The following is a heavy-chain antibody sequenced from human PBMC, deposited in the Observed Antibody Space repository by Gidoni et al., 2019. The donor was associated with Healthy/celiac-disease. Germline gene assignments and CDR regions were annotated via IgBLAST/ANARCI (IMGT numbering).Heavy chain of an antibody. J-gene: IGHJ4*02. V-gene: IGHV3-30-3*01. Sequence: QVQLVESGGGVVQPGRSLRLSCAASGFTFSSYAMHWVRQAPGKGLEWVAVISYDGSNKYYADSVKGRFTISRDNSKNTLYLQMNSLRAEDTAVYYCARDSRVGAMDYWGQGTLVTVSS. CDR1: GFTFSSYA. CDR3: ARDSRVGAMDY. D-gene: IGHD1-26*01. CDR2: ISYDGSNK.